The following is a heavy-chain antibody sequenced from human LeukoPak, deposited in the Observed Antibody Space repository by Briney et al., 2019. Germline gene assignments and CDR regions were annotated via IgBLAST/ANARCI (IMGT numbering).Heavy chain of an antibody. Sequence: SETLSLPCTVSGDSVSSTDYYWGWIRQPPGRGLEWIASIRYSESSYYNPSLKSRATISVDTSKNHFSLKLRSLTATDTAVYYCATQDSSHYWGQGTLVTVSS. CDR3: ATQDSSHY. J-gene: IGHJ4*02. D-gene: IGHD3-22*01. CDR1: GDSVSSTDYY. CDR2: IRYSESS. V-gene: IGHV4-39*02.